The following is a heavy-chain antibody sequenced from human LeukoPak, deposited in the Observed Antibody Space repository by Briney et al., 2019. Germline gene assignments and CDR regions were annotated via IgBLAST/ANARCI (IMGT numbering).Heavy chain of an antibody. V-gene: IGHV3-21*01. CDR2: ISSSSSYI. Sequence: PGGSLRLSCAASGFTFSSYSMNWVRQAPGKGLEWVSSISSSSSYIYYADSVKGRFTISRDNAKNSLYLQMNSLRAEDTAVYYCARDRVSLKVVDYWGQGTLVTVSS. D-gene: IGHD2-2*01. J-gene: IGHJ4*02. CDR3: ARDRVSLKVVDY. CDR1: GFTFSSYS.